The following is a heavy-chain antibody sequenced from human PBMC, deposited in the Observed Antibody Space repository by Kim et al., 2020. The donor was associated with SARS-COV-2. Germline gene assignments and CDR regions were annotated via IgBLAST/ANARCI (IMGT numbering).Heavy chain of an antibody. V-gene: IGHV3-21*01. CDR2: ISSSSSYI. CDR3: ARVRGIAAAGSAIHYYYYGMDV. J-gene: IGHJ6*02. Sequence: GGSLRLSCAASGFTFSSYSMNWVRQAPGKGLEWVASISSSSSYIYYADSVKGRFTISRDNAKNSLYRQMNSLRAEDTAVYYCARVRGIAAAGSAIHYYYYGMDVCGHGTTCSVSS. CDR1: GFTFSSYS. D-gene: IGHD6-13*01.